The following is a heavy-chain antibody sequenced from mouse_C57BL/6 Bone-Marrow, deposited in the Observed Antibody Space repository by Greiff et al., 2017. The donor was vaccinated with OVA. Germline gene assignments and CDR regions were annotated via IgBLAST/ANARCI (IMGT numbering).Heavy chain of an antibody. V-gene: IGHV5-16*01. D-gene: IGHD1-3*01. J-gene: IGHJ1*03. CDR3: ARPEVAPYWYFDV. Sequence: EVKLVESEGGLVQPGSSMKLSCTASGFTFSDYYMAWVRQVPEKGLEWVANINYDGSSTYYLDSLKSRFIISRDNAKNILYLQMSSLKSEDTATYYCARPEVAPYWYFDVWGTGTTVTVSS. CDR2: INYDGSST. CDR1: GFTFSDYY.